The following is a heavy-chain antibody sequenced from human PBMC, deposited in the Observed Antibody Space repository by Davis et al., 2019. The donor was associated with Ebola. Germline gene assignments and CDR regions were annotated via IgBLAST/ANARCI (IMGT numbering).Heavy chain of an antibody. CDR1: GFTFSSYW. D-gene: IGHD6-6*01. CDR3: ARLNGQLVGDNWFDP. Sequence: PGGSLRLSCAASGFTFSSYWMSWVRQAPGKGLEWVANIKQDGSEKYYVDSVKGRFTISRDNAKNPLYLQMNSLRAEDTAVYYCARLNGQLVGDNWFDPWGQGTLVTVSS. V-gene: IGHV3-7*01. J-gene: IGHJ5*02. CDR2: IKQDGSEK.